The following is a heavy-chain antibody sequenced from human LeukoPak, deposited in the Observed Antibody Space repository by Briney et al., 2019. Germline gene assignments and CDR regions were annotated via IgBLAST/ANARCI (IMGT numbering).Heavy chain of an antibody. CDR3: ARVMNREGTNY. Sequence: ASVKVSCKASGYTLTGYYMHWVRQVPGQGLEWMGWINPNSGGTKYAQKFQGRVTMTRDTSISTAYMELNRLRSDDTAVYYCARVMNREGTNYWGQGTLVTVSS. CDR2: INPNSGGT. CDR1: GYTLTGYY. V-gene: IGHV1-2*02. D-gene: IGHD1/OR15-1a*01. J-gene: IGHJ4*02.